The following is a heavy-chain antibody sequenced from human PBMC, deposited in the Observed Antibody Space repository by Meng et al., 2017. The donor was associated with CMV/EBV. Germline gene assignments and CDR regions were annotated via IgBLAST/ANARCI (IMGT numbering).Heavy chain of an antibody. CDR2: INPNSGGT. CDR1: GYIFTAYY. V-gene: IGHV1-2*02. Sequence: ASVKVSCKASGYIFTAYYIYWVRQAPGQGLEWMGWINPNSGGTNYAQKFQGRVTMTRDTSISTAYMELSRLRSDDTAVYYCARDSKYYYDSSGYYYVSWWFDPWGQGTLVTVSS. D-gene: IGHD3-22*01. J-gene: IGHJ5*02. CDR3: ARDSKYYYDSSGYYYVSWWFDP.